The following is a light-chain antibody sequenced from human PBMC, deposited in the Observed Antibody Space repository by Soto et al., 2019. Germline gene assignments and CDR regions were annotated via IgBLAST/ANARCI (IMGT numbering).Light chain of an antibody. Sequence: DIQMTHSPSTLSASVLYIVTITCRSSQGISSYLAWYQQKPGKAPELLIYAASTLQSGVPSRFSGSGSGTDSTLTISSLQPEDSATYYCQQINTYPPWKFGQGTKVDIK. V-gene: IGKV1-9*01. J-gene: IGKJ1*01. CDR3: QQINTYPPWK. CDR2: AAS. CDR1: QGISSY.